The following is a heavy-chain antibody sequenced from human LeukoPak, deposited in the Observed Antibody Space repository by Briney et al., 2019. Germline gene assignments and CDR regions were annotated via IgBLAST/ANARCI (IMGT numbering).Heavy chain of an antibody. CDR1: GFTFSDYY. CDR2: ISSSATTI. V-gene: IGHV3-11*01. Sequence: GGSLRLSCAASGFTFSDYYMSWIRQAPGKGLEWVSYISSSATTIYYADSVKGRFSISRDNAKNSLYLQMNSLRVEDTAVYYCAKSQSGSCSGGSCSCDYWGQGTLVTVSS. D-gene: IGHD2-15*01. J-gene: IGHJ4*02. CDR3: AKSQSGSCSGGSCSCDY.